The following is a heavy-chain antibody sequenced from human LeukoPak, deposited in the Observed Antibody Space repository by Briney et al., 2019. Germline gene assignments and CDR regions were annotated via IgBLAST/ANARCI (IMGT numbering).Heavy chain of an antibody. CDR3: ARDHNYSSSADY. CDR1: GGTFSSYA. J-gene: IGHJ4*02. V-gene: IGHV1-69*04. Sequence: SVKVSCKASGGTFSSYAISWVRQAPGQGLEWMGRIIPILGIANYAQKFQGRVTITADKSTSTAYMELSRLRFDDTAVYYCARDHNYSSSADYWGQGTLVTVSS. CDR2: IIPILGIA. D-gene: IGHD6-6*01.